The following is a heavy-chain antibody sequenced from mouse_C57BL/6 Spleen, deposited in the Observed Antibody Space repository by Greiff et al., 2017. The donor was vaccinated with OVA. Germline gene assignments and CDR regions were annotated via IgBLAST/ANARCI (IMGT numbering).Heavy chain of an antibody. D-gene: IGHD4-1*01. Sequence: DVQLQESGPELVKPGASVKMSCKASGYTFTDYNMHWVKQSHGKSLEWIGYINPNNGGTSYNQKFKGKATLTVNKSSSTAYMGLRSLTSEDYEVYYCASGCGRAMDYWGQGTSVTVSS. CDR2: INPNNGGT. CDR3: ASGCGRAMDY. CDR1: GYTFTDYN. J-gene: IGHJ4*01. V-gene: IGHV1-22*01.